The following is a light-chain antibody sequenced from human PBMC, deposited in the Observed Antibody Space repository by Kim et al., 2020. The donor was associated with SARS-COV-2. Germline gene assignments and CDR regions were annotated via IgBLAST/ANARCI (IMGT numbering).Light chain of an antibody. CDR2: GAS. CDR3: QQYGNSPRT. Sequence: PEERATLSCWTSQSVSSNYLAWYQQNPGKAPELLIYGASTRATGIPDRFSGSGSGTDFTLTISRLEPEDFAVYYCQQYGNSPRTFGQGTKVDIK. J-gene: IGKJ1*01. CDR1: QSVSSNY. V-gene: IGKV3-20*01.